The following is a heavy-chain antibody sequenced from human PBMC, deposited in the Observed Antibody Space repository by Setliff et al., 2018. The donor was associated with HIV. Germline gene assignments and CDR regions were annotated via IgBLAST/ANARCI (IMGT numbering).Heavy chain of an antibody. J-gene: IGHJ4*02. V-gene: IGHV4-38-2*01. CDR1: GYSISSGYY. Sequence: SETLSLTCGVSGYSISSGYYWGWIRQPPGKGLEWIGSIYHNGITYCNPSLKSRVTISVDASQSQFSLKLSSVTAADTAIYYCARRIYGNNPYFDYWSQGTLVTVSS. D-gene: IGHD4-17*01. CDR3: ARRIYGNNPYFDY. CDR2: IYHNGIT.